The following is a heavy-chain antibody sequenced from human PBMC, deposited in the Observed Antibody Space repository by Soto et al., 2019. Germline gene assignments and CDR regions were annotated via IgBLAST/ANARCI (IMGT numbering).Heavy chain of an antibody. J-gene: IGHJ6*02. V-gene: IGHV3-30-3*01. CDR3: ARGYYYGTYV. Sequence: QVQLVESGGGVVQPGRSLRLSCAASGFTFSSYAMHWVRQAPGKGLEWVAVISYDGSNKYYADSVKGRFTISRDNSKNTLYRQMKSLRAEDTAVYYCARGYYYGTYVRGQGTTVTVSS. CDR1: GFTFSSYA. CDR2: ISYDGSNK.